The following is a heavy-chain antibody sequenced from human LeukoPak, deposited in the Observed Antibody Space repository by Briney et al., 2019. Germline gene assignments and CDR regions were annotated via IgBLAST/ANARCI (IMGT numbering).Heavy chain of an antibody. J-gene: IGHJ5*02. Sequence: GASVKVSCKVPGDSLNELSIHWVRQAPGKGLEWMGGFEPEEGETLHAEKFEGGVNMTEDTSTGTAYLELSSLRSEDMGVYYCATENGASVMGGLDIWGQGILVTVSS. D-gene: IGHD2-8*01. V-gene: IGHV1-24*01. CDR3: ATENGASVMGGLDI. CDR2: FEPEEGET. CDR1: GDSLNELS.